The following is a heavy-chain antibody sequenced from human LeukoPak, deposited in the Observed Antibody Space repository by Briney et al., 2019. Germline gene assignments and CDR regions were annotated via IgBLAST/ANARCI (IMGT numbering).Heavy chain of an antibody. V-gene: IGHV4-4*02. CDR1: GGSLSNDQW. CDR2: INHSGSA. J-gene: IGHJ4*02. CDR3: ARGGVWLPAV. D-gene: IGHD3-9*01. Sequence: SGTLSLTCAVSGGSLSNDQWWSWVRQAPGKGLEWIGEINHSGSANYNLSLGSRVAMSIEKSKDQFSLNLSSVTAADTAIYYCARGGVWLPAVWGQGALVTVSS.